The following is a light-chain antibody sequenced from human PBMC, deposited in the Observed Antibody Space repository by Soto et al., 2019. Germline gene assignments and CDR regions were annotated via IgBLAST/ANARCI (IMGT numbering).Light chain of an antibody. Sequence: QSVLTQPASVSGSPGQSITISCTGTSSDIGRYNYVSWYQQHPGKAPRLVIYEVSHRPSVISDRFSGSKSANTASLTIAGLQAEDEADYYCSSYTSITTYVFGTGTKLTVL. CDR1: SSDIGRYNY. CDR2: EVS. V-gene: IGLV2-14*01. CDR3: SSYTSITTYV. J-gene: IGLJ1*01.